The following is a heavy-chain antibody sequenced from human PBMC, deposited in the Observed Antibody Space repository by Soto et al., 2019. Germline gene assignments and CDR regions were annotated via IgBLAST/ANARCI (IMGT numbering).Heavy chain of an antibody. V-gene: IGHV1-18*01. CDR1: GFTFINYG. CDR2: ISAYTSNT. J-gene: IGHJ5*01. CDR3: AREEPDNWNPDF. D-gene: IGHD1-20*01. Sequence: QVQLVQSGAEVKKPGASVKVSCKASGFTFINYGISWVRQAPGEGLEWMGWISAYTSNTNYAQKFQGRVTMTTDTSTSTAYMELRSLRSDDTSVYSCAREEPDNWNPDFWGQGTLVTVSS.